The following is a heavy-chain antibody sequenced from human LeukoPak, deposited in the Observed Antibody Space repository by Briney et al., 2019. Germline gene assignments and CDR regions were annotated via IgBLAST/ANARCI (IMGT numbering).Heavy chain of an antibody. CDR1: GFTFSSYG. V-gene: IGHV3-30*18. Sequence: PGGSLRLSCAASGFTFSSYGMHWVRQAPGKGLEWVAVISYDGSNKYYADSVKGRFTISRDNSKNTLYLQMNSLRAEDTAVYYCAKEGYSSSWYGTGRSWGTEYFQHWGQGTLVTVSS. J-gene: IGHJ1*01. D-gene: IGHD6-13*01. CDR3: AKEGYSSSWYGTGRSWGTEYFQH. CDR2: ISYDGSNK.